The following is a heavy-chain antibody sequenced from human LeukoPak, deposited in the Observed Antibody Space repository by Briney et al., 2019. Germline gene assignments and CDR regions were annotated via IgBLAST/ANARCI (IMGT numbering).Heavy chain of an antibody. D-gene: IGHD5-12*01. Sequence: ASVKVSCKVSGYTLTELSMHWVRQAPGKGLEWMGGFDLGDGEKIFAQKFQGRVTMTEETSTDTAYMELRSLTSQDTAVYYCAAGDPWHLLDYWGQGTLVTVSS. CDR3: AAGDPWHLLDY. J-gene: IGHJ4*02. CDR1: GYTLTELS. CDR2: FDLGDGEK. V-gene: IGHV1-24*01.